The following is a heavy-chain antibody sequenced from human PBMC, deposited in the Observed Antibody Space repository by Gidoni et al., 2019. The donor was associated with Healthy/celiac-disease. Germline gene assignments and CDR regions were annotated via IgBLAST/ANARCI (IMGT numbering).Heavy chain of an antibody. J-gene: IGHJ4*02. Sequence: QVQLVQSGAEVKKPGASVKVSCKASGHPFTAYYIHWVRRAPVQGLEWMGWINPNSGGTNYAQKFQGWVTMTRDTSISTAYMELRRLRSDDTAVYYCARSSAIYDFWSGYYFREVGYFDYWGQGTLVTVSS. CDR2: INPNSGGT. V-gene: IGHV1-2*04. CDR1: GHPFTAYY. D-gene: IGHD3-3*01. CDR3: ARSSAIYDFWSGYYFREVGYFDY.